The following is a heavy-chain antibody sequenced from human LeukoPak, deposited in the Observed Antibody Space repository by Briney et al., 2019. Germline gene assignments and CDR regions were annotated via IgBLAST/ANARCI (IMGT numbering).Heavy chain of an antibody. CDR1: GFTFSTYV. CDR2: ISSKGDNT. D-gene: IGHD4-17*01. Sequence: GGSLRLSCSVSGFTFSTYVMHWVRQAPGKGLEYVSAISSKGDNTYYADSVKGRFTISGDNSKNTLYLQMSSLRADDTAVYYCVRGTVYWGQGTLVTVSS. J-gene: IGHJ4*02. V-gene: IGHV3-64D*06. CDR3: VRGTVY.